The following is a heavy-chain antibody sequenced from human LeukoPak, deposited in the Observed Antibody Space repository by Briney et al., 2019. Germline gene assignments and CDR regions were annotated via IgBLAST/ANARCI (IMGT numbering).Heavy chain of an antibody. V-gene: IGHV5-51*01. CDR2: IYPGDSDP. D-gene: IGHD6-13*01. CDR3: VRHGLGSSWFGFDY. CDR1: GYTFTTYW. J-gene: IGHJ4*02. Sequence: GESLKISCKGSGYTFTTYWIGWVRQMPGKGLEWTGIIYPGDSDPRYSPSFQGQVTISADMSISTAYLQWSSLKASDSAMYYCVRHGLGSSWFGFDYWGQGTLVTVSS.